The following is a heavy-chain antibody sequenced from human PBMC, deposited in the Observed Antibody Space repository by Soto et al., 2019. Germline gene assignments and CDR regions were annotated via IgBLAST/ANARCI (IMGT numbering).Heavy chain of an antibody. D-gene: IGHD3-10*01. CDR3: ATAGEGYFAS. Sequence: EVQLVESGGDLVQPGGSLRLSCAASGFTFSSSWMHWVRQTPGKGLVWVSRINSDGSGTVYADSVKGRFTISKDIAKNTLYLQMNILRAEDTAVYYCATAGEGYFASWGPGTLVTVSS. V-gene: IGHV3-74*01. J-gene: IGHJ4*02. CDR1: GFTFSSSW. CDR2: INSDGSGT.